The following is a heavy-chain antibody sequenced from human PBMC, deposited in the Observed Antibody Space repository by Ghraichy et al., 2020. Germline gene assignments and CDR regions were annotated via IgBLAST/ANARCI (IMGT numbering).Heavy chain of an antibody. V-gene: IGHV3-21*01. J-gene: IGHJ4*02. CDR3: ARDQAARPTNFGY. CDR1: GFIFSTYN. D-gene: IGHD6-6*01. Sequence: LSLTCAASGFIFSTYNMNWVRQAPGKGLEWVSSISSSSSYIYYADSVKGRFTISRDNAKNSLFLQMNSLRAEDTAVYYCARDQAARPTNFGYWGQGTLVTVSS. CDR2: ISSSSSYI.